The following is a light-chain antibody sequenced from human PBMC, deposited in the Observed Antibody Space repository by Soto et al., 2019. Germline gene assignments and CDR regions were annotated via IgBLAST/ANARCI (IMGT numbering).Light chain of an antibody. CDR3: QQRSNWPPWT. CDR1: QSVSSY. Sequence: EIVLTQSPATLSLSPGERATLSCRASQSVSSYLAWYQQKPGQAPRLLIYDASNRATGIPARFSGSGSGTDFTLTISSLAPEDFVGYYCQQRSNWPPWTFGQGTKVEIK. CDR2: DAS. J-gene: IGKJ1*01. V-gene: IGKV3-11*01.